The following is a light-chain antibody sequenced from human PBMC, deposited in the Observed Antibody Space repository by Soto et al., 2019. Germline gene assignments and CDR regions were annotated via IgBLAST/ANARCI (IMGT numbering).Light chain of an antibody. CDR3: SSYTSSSTQV. CDR2: EVS. V-gene: IGLV2-14*01. Sequence: QSALTQPASVSGSPGQSITISCTGTSNDVGGYNYVSWYQQHPGKAPKLMICEVSDRPSGVSNRFSGSKSGNTASLTISGLQAEDEADYYCSSYTSSSTQVFGGGTKLTVL. CDR1: SNDVGGYNY. J-gene: IGLJ3*02.